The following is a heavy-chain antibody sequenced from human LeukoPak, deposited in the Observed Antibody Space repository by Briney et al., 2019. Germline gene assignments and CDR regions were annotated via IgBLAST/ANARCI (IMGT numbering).Heavy chain of an antibody. V-gene: IGHV1-69*13. CDR3: ARGTSIVATTNYYYYGMDV. CDR1: GGTFSSYA. CDR2: IIPIFGTA. Sequence: ASVKVSCKASGGTFSSYAISWVRQAPGQGLEWMGGIIPIFGTANYAQKFQGRVTITADESTSTAYMELSSLRSEDTAVYYCARGTSIVATTNYYYYGMDVWGQGTTVTVSS. D-gene: IGHD5-12*01. J-gene: IGHJ6*02.